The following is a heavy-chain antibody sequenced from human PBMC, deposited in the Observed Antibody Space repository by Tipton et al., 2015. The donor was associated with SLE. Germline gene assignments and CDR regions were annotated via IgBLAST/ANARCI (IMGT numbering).Heavy chain of an antibody. CDR3: ARSREYSSAYWYFDL. D-gene: IGHD6-6*01. J-gene: IGHJ2*01. CDR2: ISAYNGNT. V-gene: IGHV1-18*01. Sequence: QLVQSGAEVKKPGASVEVSCKASGYTSTSYGISWVRQAPGQGLEWMGWISAYNGNTNYAQKLQGRVTMTTDTSTSTAYMELRSLRSDDTAVYYCARSREYSSAYWYFDLWGRGTLVTVSS. CDR1: GYTSTSYG.